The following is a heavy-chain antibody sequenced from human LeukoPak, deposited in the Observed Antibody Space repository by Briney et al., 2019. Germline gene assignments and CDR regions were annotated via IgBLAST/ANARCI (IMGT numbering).Heavy chain of an antibody. J-gene: IGHJ6*03. CDR2: IRSDGSNK. CDR1: GFSFSSYG. V-gene: IGHV3-30*02. CDR3: AKAQGRDYYYYMDV. Sequence: GGSLRLSCAGSGFSFSSYGMHWVRQAPGKGLEWMAFIRSDGSNKYYADSVKGRFTISRDNSKNTLYLQMNSLRAEDTAVYYCAKAQGRDYYYYMDVWGKGTTVTVSS. D-gene: IGHD1-26*01.